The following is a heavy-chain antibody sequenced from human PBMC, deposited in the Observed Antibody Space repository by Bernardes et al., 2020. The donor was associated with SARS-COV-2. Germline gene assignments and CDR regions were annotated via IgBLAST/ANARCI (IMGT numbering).Heavy chain of an antibody. Sequence: GGSLRLSCAASGFTFSSYGMSWVRQAPGKGLEWVSAITGSGGTTYYADSVKGRFTISRDNAKNSLYLQMNSLRAEDTAVYYCARASWTISSGTLWGQGTLVTVSS. J-gene: IGHJ4*02. D-gene: IGHD3-10*01. CDR2: ITGSGGTT. V-gene: IGHV3-23*01. CDR3: ARASWTISSGTL. CDR1: GFTFSSYG.